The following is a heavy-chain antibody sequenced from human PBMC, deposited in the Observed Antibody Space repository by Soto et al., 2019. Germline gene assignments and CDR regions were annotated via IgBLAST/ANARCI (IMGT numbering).Heavy chain of an antibody. CDR1: GGSISSYY. V-gene: IGHV4-59*01. Sequence: SETLSLTCTVSGGSISSYYWSWIRQPPGKGLEWIGYIYYSGSTNYNPSLKSRVTISVDTSKNQFSLKLSSVTAADTAVYYCARDSGYSSSWHPRLDYWGQGTLVTVSS. CDR3: ARDSGYSSSWHPRLDY. J-gene: IGHJ4*02. D-gene: IGHD6-13*01. CDR2: IYYSGST.